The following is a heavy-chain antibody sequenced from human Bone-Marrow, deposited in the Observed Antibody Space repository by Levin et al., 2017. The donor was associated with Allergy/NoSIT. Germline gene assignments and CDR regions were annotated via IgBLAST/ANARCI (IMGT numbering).Heavy chain of an antibody. V-gene: IGHV3-53*01. Sequence: GESLKISCAASGFTVSSHYMSWVRQAPGKGLEWVSVIYSGGSTYYADSVKGRFTISRDNSKNTLYLQMNSLRAEDTAVYYCAGGLMVRGVISGMDVWGQGTTVTVSS. CDR1: GFTVSSHY. CDR3: AGGLMVRGVISGMDV. D-gene: IGHD3-10*01. J-gene: IGHJ6*02. CDR2: IYSGGST.